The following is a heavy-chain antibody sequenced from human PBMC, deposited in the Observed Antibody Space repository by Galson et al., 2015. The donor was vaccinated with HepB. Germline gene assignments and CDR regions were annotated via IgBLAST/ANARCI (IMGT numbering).Heavy chain of an antibody. D-gene: IGHD4-11*01. V-gene: IGHV3-15*01. CDR3: TTYSAGRPEYFQY. Sequence: SLRLSCADSGLTFNNAWVSWVRQAPGKGLEWVGRVKGKIDGETTDYAAPVKGRFIISRDDSGNTVYLRINSLKTEDTALYYCTTYSAGRPEYFQYWGQGTLVTVSS. J-gene: IGHJ1*01. CDR1: GLTFNNAW. CDR2: VKGKIDGETT.